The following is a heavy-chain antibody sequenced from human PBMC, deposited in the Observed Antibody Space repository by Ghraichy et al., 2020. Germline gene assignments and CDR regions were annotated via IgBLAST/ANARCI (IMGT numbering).Heavy chain of an antibody. CDR2: IYYTGST. J-gene: IGHJ3*02. Sequence: SETLSLTCTVSGDSISSRSYYWGWIRQPPGKGLEWIGSIYYTGSTYYNPSLKSRVTISGDLSKSQFSLKLSSVTAADTAVYYCARDSSRGAFDIWGQGTMVTVSS. D-gene: IGHD6-13*01. CDR3: ARDSSRGAFDI. CDR1: GDSISSRSYY. V-gene: IGHV4-39*01.